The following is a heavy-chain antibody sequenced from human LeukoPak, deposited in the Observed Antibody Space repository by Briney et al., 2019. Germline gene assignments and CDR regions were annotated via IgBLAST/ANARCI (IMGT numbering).Heavy chain of an antibody. CDR2: IYYDGST. CDR3: AREGRYRYGYNEYHLYMDI. V-gene: IGHV4-59*12. Sequence: SETLSLTCTVSTRSLSTYYWSWIRQSPGKGLEWIGYIYYDGSTNYHPSFKSRVTIPGNTSKNQFSLKRSSVTAAETPVYYWAREGRYRYGYNEYHLYMDIWGKGNTVTVSS. CDR1: TRSLSTYY. D-gene: IGHD5-18*01. J-gene: IGHJ6*03.